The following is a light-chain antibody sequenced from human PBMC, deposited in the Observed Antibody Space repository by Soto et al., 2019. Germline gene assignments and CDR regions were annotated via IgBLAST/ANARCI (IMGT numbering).Light chain of an antibody. CDR3: QQRSNWPPIT. Sequence: EIVMTQSPASLSVSPGERVTLSCTTSQSVSRYLAWYQQIPGQAPRLLIYDASNRPTGIPARFSGSGSGTDFTLTISSLEPEDIAVYYCQQRSNWPPITFGQGKRLEIK. V-gene: IGKV3-11*01. CDR1: QSVSRY. J-gene: IGKJ5*01. CDR2: DAS.